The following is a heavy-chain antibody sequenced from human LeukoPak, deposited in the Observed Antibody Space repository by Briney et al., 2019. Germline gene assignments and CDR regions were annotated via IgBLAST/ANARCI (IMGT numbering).Heavy chain of an antibody. J-gene: IGHJ5*02. CDR3: ARDRGDGYNLNWFDP. CDR1: GGSISSHY. V-gene: IGHV4-59*11. D-gene: IGHD5-24*01. CDR2: IYYSGST. Sequence: SETLSLACTVSGGSISSHYWSWIRQPPGKGLEWIAYIYYSGSTNHNPSLKSRVTISVDTSKNQLSLKLSSVTAADTAVYFCARDRGDGYNLNWFDPWGQGTLVTVSS.